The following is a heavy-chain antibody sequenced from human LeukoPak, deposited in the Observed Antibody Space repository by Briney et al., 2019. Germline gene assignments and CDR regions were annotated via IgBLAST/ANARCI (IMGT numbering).Heavy chain of an antibody. Sequence: SETLSLTCAVYGGSFSGYYWSWIRQPPGKGLEWIGEINHSGSTNYNPSLKSRVTISVDTSKNQFSLKLSSVTAADTAVYYCAKGYSSGWYRDAFDIWGQGTMVTVSS. CDR2: INHSGST. V-gene: IGHV4-34*01. CDR3: AKGYSSGWYRDAFDI. CDR1: GGSFSGYY. D-gene: IGHD6-19*01. J-gene: IGHJ3*02.